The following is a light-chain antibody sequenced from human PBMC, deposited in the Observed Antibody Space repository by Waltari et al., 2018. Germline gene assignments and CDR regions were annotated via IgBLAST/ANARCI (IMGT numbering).Light chain of an antibody. CDR3: QHGHTWPLS. Sequence: DIQMTQSPPSLTASLGDRVTITCRASQGISNFLHWYQQKQGKAPKLLIYDASNLRKGVPSRFSGSGSGTDFTFTINGLQPEDIATYYCQHGHTWPLSFGGGTKVEI. CDR2: DAS. V-gene: IGKV1-33*01. CDR1: QGISNF. J-gene: IGKJ4*01.